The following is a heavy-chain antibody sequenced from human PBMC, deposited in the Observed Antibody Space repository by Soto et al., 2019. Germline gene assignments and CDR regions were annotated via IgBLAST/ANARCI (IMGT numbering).Heavy chain of an antibody. J-gene: IGHJ3*02. D-gene: IGHD3-3*01. CDR2: INDSGDTI. Sequence: QGQLVQSGGGLVKPGGSLRLSCAASGFTVSDYHMIWIRQAPGKGLEWVSYINDSGDTIYYLDSLKGRSTIARENAKTSLFLQMNSMRAEDTAVYYCAIKPRGFLERSSVFAFDTWGQGTMFTVSS. CDR1: GFTVSDYH. CDR3: AIKPRGFLERSSVFAFDT. V-gene: IGHV3-11*01.